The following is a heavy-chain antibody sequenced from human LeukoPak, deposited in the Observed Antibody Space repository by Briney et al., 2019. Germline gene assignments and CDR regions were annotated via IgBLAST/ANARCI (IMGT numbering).Heavy chain of an antibody. J-gene: IGHJ4*02. D-gene: IGHD1-26*01. Sequence: GGSMRLSCAASGFTFDDYGMSWVHPAPGKGLEWVSGINWNGGSTGYADSVKGRFTISRDNAKNSLYLQMNSLRAEDTALYYCARGVGATHPSTYFDYWGQGTLVTVSS. V-gene: IGHV3-20*04. CDR2: INWNGGST. CDR1: GFTFDDYG. CDR3: ARGVGATHPSTYFDY.